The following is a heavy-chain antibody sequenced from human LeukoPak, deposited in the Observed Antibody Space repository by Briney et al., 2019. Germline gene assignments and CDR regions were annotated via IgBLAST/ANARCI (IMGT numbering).Heavy chain of an antibody. J-gene: IGHJ4*02. V-gene: IGHV3-53*01. CDR1: GFTVSSNY. CDR2: IYSGGST. D-gene: IGHD6-13*01. CDR3: ARLLYPARIAAAGTLFDY. Sequence: GGSLRLSCAASGFTVSSNYMSWVRQAPGKGLEWVSVIYSGGSTYYADSVKGRFTISRDNSKNTLYLQMNSLRAEDTAVYYCARLLYPARIAAAGTLFDYWGQGTLVTVSS.